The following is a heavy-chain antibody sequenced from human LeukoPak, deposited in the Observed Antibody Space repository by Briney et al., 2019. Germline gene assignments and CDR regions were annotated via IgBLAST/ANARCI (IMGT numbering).Heavy chain of an antibody. Sequence: ASVKVSCKASGYTFTSYDINWVRQATGQGLEWMGWMNPNSGNTGYAQKFQGRVTITRNTSISTAYMELSSLRCEDTAVYYCARGVILILTGTTSPFYYYYYMDVWGKGTTVTVSS. D-gene: IGHD1-7*01. V-gene: IGHV1-8*03. J-gene: IGHJ6*03. CDR3: ARGVILILTGTTSPFYYYYYMDV. CDR2: MNPNSGNT. CDR1: GYTFTSYD.